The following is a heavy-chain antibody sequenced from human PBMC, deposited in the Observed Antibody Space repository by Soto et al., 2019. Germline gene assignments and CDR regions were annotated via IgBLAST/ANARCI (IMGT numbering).Heavy chain of an antibody. D-gene: IGHD2-21*02. CDR3: ARRYCASDNCPLFYYFVDL. J-gene: IGHJ6*02. Sequence: VQLVQSGAEVKKTGSSVKVSCKASGGTFNKFAFSWVRQAPGQGFEWMGGIIPVFRSANYAQRFRGRITITADEYTSTVYLYPNDLRSDDTAVYYCARRYCASDNCPLFYYFVDLWGLGTTVTVSS. V-gene: IGHV1-69*01. CDR2: IIPVFRSA. CDR1: GGTFNKFA.